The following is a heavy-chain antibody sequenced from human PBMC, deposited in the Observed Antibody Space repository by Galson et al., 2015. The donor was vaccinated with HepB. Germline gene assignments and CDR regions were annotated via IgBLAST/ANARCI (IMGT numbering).Heavy chain of an antibody. D-gene: IGHD6-13*01. J-gene: IGHJ6*02. Sequence: SLRLSCAASGFTFSGSAMHWVRQASGKGLEWVGRIRSKANSYATAYAASVKGRFTISRDDSKNTAYLQMNSLKTEDTAVYYCTRRKYSSSWYYYYYGMDVWGQGTTVTVSS. CDR3: TRRKYSSSWYYYYYGMDV. V-gene: IGHV3-73*01. CDR1: GFTFSGSA. CDR2: IRSKANSYAT.